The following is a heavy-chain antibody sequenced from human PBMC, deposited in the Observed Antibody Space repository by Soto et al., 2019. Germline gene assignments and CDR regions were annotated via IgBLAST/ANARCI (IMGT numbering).Heavy chain of an antibody. Sequence: ASVQVSCKASGYTFTGYYIHWVRQAPGQRLEWMGWINPNNGDTHYAQNFQGRVTVTRDTSTSTAYMDLKSLTFDDTAVYYWARYSGYDYGFDQWGQGDLVTVS. D-gene: IGHD5-12*01. CDR2: INPNNGDT. CDR1: GYTFTGYY. V-gene: IGHV1-2*02. CDR3: ARYSGYDYGFDQ. J-gene: IGHJ4*02.